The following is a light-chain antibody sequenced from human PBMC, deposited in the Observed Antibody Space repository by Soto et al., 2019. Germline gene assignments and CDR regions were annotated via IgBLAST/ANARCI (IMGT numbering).Light chain of an antibody. V-gene: IGKV1-39*01. J-gene: IGKJ4*01. Sequence: DIQMTQSPSSLSASVGDRVTITCRASRGIDIYLNWYHQKPGKAPKLLIYAASNLQTGVPSRFSGSGSGTDFTLTISSLQPEDFATYYCQQSYYTPLTFGGGTKVDIK. CDR3: QQSYYTPLT. CDR1: RGIDIY. CDR2: AAS.